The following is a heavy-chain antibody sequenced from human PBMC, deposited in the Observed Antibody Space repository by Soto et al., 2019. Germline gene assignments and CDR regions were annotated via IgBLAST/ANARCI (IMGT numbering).Heavy chain of an antibody. V-gene: IGHV4-61*01. CDR1: GGSVSSGSYY. Sequence: SETLSLTCTVSGGSVSSGSYYWSWIRQPPGKGLEWIGYIYYSGSTNYNPSLKSRVTISVDTSKNQFSLKLSSVTAADTAVYYCARSTVIDYYDTFDYWGQGTLVTVSS. D-gene: IGHD3-22*01. CDR2: IYYSGST. CDR3: ARSTVIDYYDTFDY. J-gene: IGHJ4*02.